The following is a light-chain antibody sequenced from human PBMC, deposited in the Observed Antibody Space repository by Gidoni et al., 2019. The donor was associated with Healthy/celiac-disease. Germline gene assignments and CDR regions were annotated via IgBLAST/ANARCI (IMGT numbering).Light chain of an antibody. CDR3: QQSYSNPVA. CDR1: QSISSY. J-gene: IGKJ1*01. CDR2: AAS. V-gene: IGKV1-39*01. Sequence: IQMTQYPSSLSASVGDRVTITCRASQSISSYLNWYQQKPGKAPKLLIYAASSLQSGVPSRFSGSGSGTDFTLTISSLQPEDFATYYCQQSYSNPVAFXQXTKVEIK.